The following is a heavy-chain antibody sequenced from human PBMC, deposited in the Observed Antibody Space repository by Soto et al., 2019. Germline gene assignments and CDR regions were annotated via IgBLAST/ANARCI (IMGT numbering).Heavy chain of an antibody. CDR3: ARLRDTCSSTSCSIEYNWFDP. CDR1: GYSFTSYW. CDR2: IYPGDSDT. V-gene: IGHV5-51*01. D-gene: IGHD2-2*01. Sequence: PGESLKISCKGSGYSFTSYWIGWVRQMPGKGLEWMGIIYPGDSDTRYSPSFQGQVTISADKSISTAYLQWSSLKASDTAMYYCARLRDTCSSTSCSIEYNWFDPWGQGTLVTVSS. J-gene: IGHJ5*02.